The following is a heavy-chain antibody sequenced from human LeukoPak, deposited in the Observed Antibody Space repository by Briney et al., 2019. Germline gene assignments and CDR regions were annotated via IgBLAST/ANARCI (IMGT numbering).Heavy chain of an antibody. CDR1: GFTFSDYY. J-gene: IGHJ6*02. Sequence: GGSLRLSCAASGFTFSDYYMSWIRQAPGKGLEWVSYISSSSSYTNYADSVKGRFTISRDNAKNSLYLQMNSLRAEDTAVYYCARDTPRELPYYYGMDVWGQGTTVTASS. V-gene: IGHV3-11*05. D-gene: IGHD1-26*01. CDR2: ISSSSSYT. CDR3: ARDTPRELPYYYGMDV.